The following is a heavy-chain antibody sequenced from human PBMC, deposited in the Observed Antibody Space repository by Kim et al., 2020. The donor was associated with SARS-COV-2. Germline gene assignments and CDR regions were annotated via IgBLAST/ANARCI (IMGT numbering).Heavy chain of an antibody. J-gene: IGHJ5*02. CDR1: GFTFSTYE. Sequence: GGSLRLSCAASGFTFSTYEMNWVRQAPGKGLEWVSYISRSGGFIFYADSVKGRFTISRDNTNNSLYLQMNSLRAEDTAVYYCARGAYCTNPSYYAYNWFDSWGQGTLVTVSS. CDR2: ISRSGGFI. D-gene: IGHD2-2*01. V-gene: IGHV3-48*03. CDR3: ARGAYCTNPSYYAYNWFDS.